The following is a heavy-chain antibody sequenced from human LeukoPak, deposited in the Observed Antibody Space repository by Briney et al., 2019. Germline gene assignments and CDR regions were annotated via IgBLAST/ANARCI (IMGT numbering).Heavy chain of an antibody. CDR1: GFTFSSYA. V-gene: IGHV3-23*01. CDR2: ISGSGGST. Sequence: GGSLRLSCAASGFTFSSYAMSWVRQAPGKGLEWVSAISGSGGSTYYADSVKGRFTISRDNPKNTLYLQMNSLRAEDTAVYYCAKVRLLWFGEGTFDYWGQGTLVTVSS. J-gene: IGHJ4*02. D-gene: IGHD3-10*01. CDR3: AKVRLLWFGEGTFDY.